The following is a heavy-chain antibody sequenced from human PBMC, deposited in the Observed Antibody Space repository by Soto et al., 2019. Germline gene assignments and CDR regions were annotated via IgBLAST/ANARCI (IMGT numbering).Heavy chain of an antibody. CDR1: EYTFTSYT. J-gene: IGHJ4*02. D-gene: IGHD4-4*01. Sequence: QVQVLQSGAEVKKPGASVKVSCKASEYTFTSYTMHWVRQAPGQRLEWMGWINGGNGNTKYSQKFQGRVTITRDTSASTAYMELSRLRSDDTAVYYCARELQGLYYFDCWGQGTLVTVSS. V-gene: IGHV1-3*01. CDR3: ARELQGLYYFDC. CDR2: INGGNGNT.